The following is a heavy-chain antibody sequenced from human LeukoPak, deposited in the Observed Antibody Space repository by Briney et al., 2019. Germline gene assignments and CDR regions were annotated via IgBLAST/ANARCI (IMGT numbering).Heavy chain of an antibody. J-gene: IGHJ6*03. D-gene: IGHD4-11*01. CDR1: GFTFGDYA. CDR3: TREGTTNYYYYYMDV. Sequence: GGSLRLSCTASGFTFGDYAMSWVRQAPGKGLEWVGLIRSKAYGGTTEYAASVKGRFTISRDDSKSIAYLQMNSLKTEDTAVYYCTREGTTNYYYYYMDVWGKGTTVTVSS. CDR2: IRSKAYGGTT. V-gene: IGHV3-49*04.